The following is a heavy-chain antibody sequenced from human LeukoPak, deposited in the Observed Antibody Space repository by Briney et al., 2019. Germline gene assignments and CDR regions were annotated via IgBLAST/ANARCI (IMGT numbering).Heavy chain of an antibody. CDR3: ARVSPKDAFDI. CDR2: IKQDGSEK. Sequence: GGSLRLSCAASGFTFSSYWMSWVRQAPGKGLEWVANIKQDGSEKYYVDSVKGRFTISRDNAKNSLYLRMNSLRAEDTAVYYCARVSPKDAFDIWGQGTMVTVSS. V-gene: IGHV3-7*01. J-gene: IGHJ3*02. CDR1: GFTFSSYW.